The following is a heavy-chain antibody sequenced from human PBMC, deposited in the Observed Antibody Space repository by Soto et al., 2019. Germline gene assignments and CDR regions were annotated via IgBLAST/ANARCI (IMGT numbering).Heavy chain of an antibody. CDR3: ARTGYCTTTNCYYHAFDI. Sequence: SETLSLTCTVSGGSVSSSGYYWGWIRQPPGKGLEWIGTIFYSGSTYYNPSLKSRVTMSVDTSKNQFSLKLSSVTAADTAVYSCARTGYCTTTNCYYHAFDIWGQGTMVTVSS. CDR1: GGSVSSSGYY. J-gene: IGHJ3*02. V-gene: IGHV4-39*01. D-gene: IGHD2-2*01. CDR2: IFYSGST.